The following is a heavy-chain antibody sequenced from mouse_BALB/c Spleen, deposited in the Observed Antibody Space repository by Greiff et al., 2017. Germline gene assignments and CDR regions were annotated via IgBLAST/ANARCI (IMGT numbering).Heavy chain of an antibody. CDR1: GYSITSGYY. J-gene: IGHJ4*01. CDR2: ISYDGSN. Sequence: EVQVVESGPGLVKPSQSLSLTCSVTGYSITSGYYWNWIRQFPGNKLEWMGYISYDGSNNYNPSLKNRISITRDTSKNQFFLKLNSVTTEDTATYYCARDGDDYDAYAMDYWGQGTSVTVSS. D-gene: IGHD2-4*01. CDR3: ARDGDDYDAYAMDY. V-gene: IGHV3-6*02.